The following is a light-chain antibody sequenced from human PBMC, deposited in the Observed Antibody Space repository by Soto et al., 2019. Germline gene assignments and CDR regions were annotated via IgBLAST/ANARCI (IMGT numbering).Light chain of an antibody. CDR1: QSISGW. CDR3: QQYNNYRT. J-gene: IGKJ1*01. V-gene: IGKV1-5*03. Sequence: DIQMTQSPSTLSASVGDRVTITCRASQSISGWLAWYQQKPGTAPKLLIYKASSLESGVPSRFSGSGSGTEFTLTISSLQPDDFATYYCQQYNNYRTFGQGTKVEIK. CDR2: KAS.